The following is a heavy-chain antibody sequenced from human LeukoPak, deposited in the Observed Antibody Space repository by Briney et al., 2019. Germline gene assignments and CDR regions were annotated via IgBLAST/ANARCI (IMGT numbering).Heavy chain of an antibody. J-gene: IGHJ4*02. Sequence: QTGGSLRLSCAASGFTFSSYWMSWVRQAPGKGLEWVANIKQDGSEKYYVDSVKGRFTISRDNAKNSLYLQMNSLRAEDTAVYYCARDRLDYSGSYFDYWGQGTLVTVSS. CDR3: ARDRLDYSGSYFDY. CDR2: IKQDGSEK. D-gene: IGHD1-26*01. CDR1: GFTFSSYW. V-gene: IGHV3-7*01.